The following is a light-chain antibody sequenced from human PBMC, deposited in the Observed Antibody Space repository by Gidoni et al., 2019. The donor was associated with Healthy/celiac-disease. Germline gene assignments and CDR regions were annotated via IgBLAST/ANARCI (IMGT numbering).Light chain of an antibody. CDR3: QQYGSSPPT. V-gene: IGKV3-20*01. CDR1: QSVSSSY. CDR2: GAS. Sequence: EIGLTQAPGTLSLSPGERATLSCRASQSVSSSYLAWYQQKPGQAPRLLLYGASSRATGIPDRFSGSGSGTAFTLPISSLEPADFAVYYCQQYGSSPPTFGQGTKLEIK. J-gene: IGKJ2*01.